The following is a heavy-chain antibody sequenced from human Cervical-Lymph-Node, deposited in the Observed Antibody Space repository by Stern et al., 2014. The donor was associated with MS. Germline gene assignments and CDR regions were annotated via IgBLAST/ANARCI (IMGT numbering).Heavy chain of an antibody. CDR1: GFTFGDYS. CDR3: SRAGAKDSRGGAEFDY. Sequence: EVQLEESGGGLVQPGRSLRLSCTASGFTFGDYSMSWFRQAPGQRLEWVGFIKTQAYRTAISYASSVKGGFTIARDDSNSVAYLQMNRLKTEDTALYYCSRAGAKDSRGGAEFDYWGQGTLVTVSS. D-gene: IGHD2-15*01. V-gene: IGHV3-49*03. CDR2: IKTQAYRTAI. J-gene: IGHJ4*02.